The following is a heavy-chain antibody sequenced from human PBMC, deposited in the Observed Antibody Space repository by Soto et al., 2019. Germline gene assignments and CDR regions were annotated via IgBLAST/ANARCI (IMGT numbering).Heavy chain of an antibody. Sequence: SETLSLTCAVYGGSFSGYYWSWIRQPPGKGLEWIGEINHSGSTNYNPSLKSRVTISVDTSKNQFSLKLSSVTAADTAVYYCARRIAVAGTYYFDYWGQGTLVTVSS. CDR2: INHSGST. J-gene: IGHJ4*02. V-gene: IGHV4-34*01. CDR1: GGSFSGYY. CDR3: ARRIAVAGTYYFDY. D-gene: IGHD6-19*01.